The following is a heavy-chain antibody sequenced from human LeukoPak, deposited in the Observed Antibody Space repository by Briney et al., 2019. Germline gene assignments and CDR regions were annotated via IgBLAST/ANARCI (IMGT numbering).Heavy chain of an antibody. V-gene: IGHV3-21*06. CDR1: GFTFSSYS. J-gene: IGHJ4*02. Sequence: GGSLRLSCAASGFTFSSYSMNWVRQAPGKGLEWVSSISSGSSYIYYADSVEGRFTISRDNGKNSLYLQMNSLRAEDTAVYYCASGRYYCSSTSCQNDFWGQGALVTVSS. CDR2: ISSGSSYI. CDR3: ASGRYYCSSTSCQNDF. D-gene: IGHD2-2*01.